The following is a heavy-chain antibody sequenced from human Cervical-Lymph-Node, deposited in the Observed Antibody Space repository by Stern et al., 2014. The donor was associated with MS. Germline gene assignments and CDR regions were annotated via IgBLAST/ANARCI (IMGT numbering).Heavy chain of an antibody. CDR2: IYWDDDK. CDR3: AHRRRENYWFDP. Sequence: QITLKESGPTLVKPTQTLTLTCNFSGFSLTSSGVAMAWIRQPPGQALEWLALIYWDDDKRYNPFLRNRLTITKDTSKNQVVLIMTDMNPVDTATYYCAHRRRENYWFDPWGQGTLVTVSS. CDR1: GFSLTSSGVA. J-gene: IGHJ5*02. D-gene: IGHD3-10*01. V-gene: IGHV2-5*02.